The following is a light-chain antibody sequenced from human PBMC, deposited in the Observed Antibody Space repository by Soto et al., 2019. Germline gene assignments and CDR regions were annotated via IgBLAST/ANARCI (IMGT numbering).Light chain of an antibody. V-gene: IGKV3-11*01. J-gene: IGKJ1*01. CDR1: HSINSY. CDR2: DAS. Sequence: EIVLTESPVTLSLSPGEGATLSCRASHSINSYLAWYQQKPGQAPRLLIYDASNRATGIPSRFSGSGSGTDFTLTISSLEPEDFAVYYWQQRSNWPQTFGQGTKVDIK. CDR3: QQRSNWPQT.